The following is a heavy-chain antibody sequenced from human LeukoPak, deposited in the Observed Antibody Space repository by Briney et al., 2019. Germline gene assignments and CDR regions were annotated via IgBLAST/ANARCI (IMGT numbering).Heavy chain of an antibody. CDR1: GFTFSSYA. CDR2: ISYDVSNK. D-gene: IGHD1-26*01. CDR3: AKDLKWDLTDGFDY. Sequence: AGGSLRLSCAASGFTFSSYAMHWVRQAPGKGLEWVALISYDVSNKYYADSVKGRFTISRDNSKNTLYPQMNSLRAEDTAVYYCAKDLKWDLTDGFDYWGQGTLVTVSS. V-gene: IGHV3-30*18. J-gene: IGHJ4*02.